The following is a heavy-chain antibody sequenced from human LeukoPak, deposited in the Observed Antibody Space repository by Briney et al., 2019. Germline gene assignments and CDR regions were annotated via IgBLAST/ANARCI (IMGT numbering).Heavy chain of an antibody. CDR2: ISAYNGNT. CDR1: GYTFTSYG. CDR3: AREVGGTTLDFQH. J-gene: IGHJ1*01. V-gene: IGHV1-18*01. Sequence: ASVKVSCKASGYTFTSYGISWVRQAPGQGLEWMGWISAYNGNTNYAQKFQGRVTMTRDTSISTAYMELSRLRSDDTAVYYCAREVGGTTLDFQHWGQGTLVTVSS. D-gene: IGHD1-26*01.